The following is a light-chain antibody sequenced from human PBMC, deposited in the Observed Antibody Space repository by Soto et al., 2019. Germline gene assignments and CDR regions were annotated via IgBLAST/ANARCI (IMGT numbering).Light chain of an antibody. V-gene: IGLV2-14*01. CDR1: SSDVGGYNY. CDR3: SSYRSSILV. CDR2: EVS. Sequence: QSVLTQPASVSGSPGQSITISCTGTSSDVGGYNYVSWYQQYPGKAPKLMIYEVSNRPSGVSNRFSGSKSGNTASLTISGFQAEDEADYYCSSYRSSILVFGEGTKLTVL. J-gene: IGLJ3*02.